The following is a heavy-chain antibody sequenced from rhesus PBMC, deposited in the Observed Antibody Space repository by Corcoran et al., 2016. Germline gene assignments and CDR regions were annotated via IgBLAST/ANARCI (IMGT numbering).Heavy chain of an antibody. Sequence: QVQLQESGPGLVKPSETLSLTCAVSGGSINLNYWLWLRQSPGKGLELIAHILGGRGSTSHNPSLKSRVTSSTDTSKNQFSLKLTSVTAADTALYYCARYTMTAMDYWGQGVLVIVSS. CDR2: ILGGRGST. CDR1: GGSINLNY. D-gene: IGHD2-27*01. J-gene: IGHJ4*01. CDR3: ARYTMTAMDY. V-gene: IGHV4-147*01.